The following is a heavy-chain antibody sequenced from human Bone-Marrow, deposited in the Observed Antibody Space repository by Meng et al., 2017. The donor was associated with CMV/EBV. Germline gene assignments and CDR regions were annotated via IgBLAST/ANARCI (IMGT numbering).Heavy chain of an antibody. Sequence: GSLRLSCTVSGGSISSYYWSWIRQPPGKGLEWIGYIYYSGTTNYNPSLKSRVTISVDTSKNQFSLKLSSVTAADTAVYYCARDWVDYYDSSGYYYHYYYGMDVWGQGTTVTFSS. CDR2: IYYSGTT. CDR1: GGSISSYY. J-gene: IGHJ6*02. CDR3: ARDWVDYYDSSGYYYHYYYGMDV. V-gene: IGHV4-59*12. D-gene: IGHD3-22*01.